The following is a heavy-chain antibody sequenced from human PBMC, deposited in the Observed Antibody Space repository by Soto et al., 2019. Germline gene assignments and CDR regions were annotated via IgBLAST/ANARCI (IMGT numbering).Heavy chain of an antibody. CDR3: PGWGEKGGLDV. J-gene: IGHJ1*01. CDR1: GFTFRSYV. V-gene: IGHV3-30*19. D-gene: IGHD3-16*01. Sequence: QVQLVESGGGVVQPGTSLRVSCVGSGFTFRSYVIHWVRQAPGKGLEWVALTSYDGSDKYYGDSVRGRFTISRDNSRNKVELEKGRLRPQNTGLFFLPGWGEKGGLDVWGQGTLVSVSS. CDR2: TSYDGSDK.